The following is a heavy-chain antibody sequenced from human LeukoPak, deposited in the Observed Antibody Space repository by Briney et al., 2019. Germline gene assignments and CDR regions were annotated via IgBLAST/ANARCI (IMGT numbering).Heavy chain of an antibody. CDR2: ISGDGGHT. CDR1: GFTFTTYS. Sequence: GGSLRLSCAASGFTFTTYSMTWVRQAPGKGLEWVSVISGDGGHTYYADSVKGRFTISRDNSKNTLYLQMNSLRAEDTAIYYCAKGYCSSTSCYLFDYWGQGTLVTVSS. V-gene: IGHV3-23*01. J-gene: IGHJ4*02. D-gene: IGHD2-2*01. CDR3: AKGYCSSTSCYLFDY.